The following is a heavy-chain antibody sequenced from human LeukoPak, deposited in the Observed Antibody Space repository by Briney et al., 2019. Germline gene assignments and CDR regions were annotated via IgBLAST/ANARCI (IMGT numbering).Heavy chain of an antibody. J-gene: IGHJ4*02. V-gene: IGHV3-11*04. CDR2: ISSSGSTI. Sequence: GGSLRLSCAASGFTFSDYYMSWIRQAPGKGLEWVSYISSSGSTIYYADSVKGRFTISRDNSKNTLYLQMNSLRTEDTAVYYCARGNYYDSSVGYWGQGTLVTVSS. D-gene: IGHD3-22*01. CDR3: ARGNYYDSSVGY. CDR1: GFTFSDYY.